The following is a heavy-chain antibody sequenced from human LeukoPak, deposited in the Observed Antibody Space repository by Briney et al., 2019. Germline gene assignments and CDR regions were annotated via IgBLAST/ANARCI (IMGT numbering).Heavy chain of an antibody. CDR3: ARDSPTAMVTRGFFY. CDR1: GYTFTGYY. D-gene: IGHD5-18*01. V-gene: IGHV1-2*02. J-gene: IGHJ4*02. Sequence: ASVKVSCKASGYTFTGYYMHWVRQAPGQGLEWMGWINPNSGGTNYAQKLQGRVTMTTDTSTSTAYMELRSLRSDDTAVYYCARDSPTAMVTRGFFYWGQGTLVTVSS. CDR2: INPNSGGT.